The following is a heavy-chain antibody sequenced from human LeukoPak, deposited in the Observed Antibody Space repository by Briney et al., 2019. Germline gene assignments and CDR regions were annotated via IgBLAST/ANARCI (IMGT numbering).Heavy chain of an antibody. V-gene: IGHV5-51*01. CDR3: ARQVAAAGTPLDY. D-gene: IGHD6-13*01. CDR2: IYPGDSDT. CDR1: GYSFTSYW. J-gene: IGHJ4*02. Sequence: GESLKISCQGSGYSFTSYWIGWVRQMPGKGLEWMGIIYPGDSDTRYSPSFQGQVTISADKSISTAYLQWSSLKASDTAMYYCARQVAAAGTPLDYWGQGTLVTVSS.